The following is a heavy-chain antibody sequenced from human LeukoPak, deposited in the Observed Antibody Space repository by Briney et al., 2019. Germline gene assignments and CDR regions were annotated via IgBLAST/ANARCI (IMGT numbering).Heavy chain of an antibody. V-gene: IGHV3-7*01. D-gene: IGHD6-13*01. J-gene: IGHJ4*02. CDR3: ARGLAAAGTAY. Sequence: GGSLRLSCAASEFTFSKYWMSWVRQAPGKGLEWVANIKQDGSEKYYVDFVKGRFTISRDNAKNSLFLQMNSLRAEDTAVYYCARGLAAAGTAYWGQGTLVTVSS. CDR1: EFTFSKYW. CDR2: IKQDGSEK.